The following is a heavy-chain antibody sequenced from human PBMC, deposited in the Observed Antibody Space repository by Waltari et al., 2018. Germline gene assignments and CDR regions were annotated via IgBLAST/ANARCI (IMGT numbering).Heavy chain of an antibody. CDR3: ARGQTKSRLLKFCFQH. V-gene: IGHV4-34*01. D-gene: IGHD2-21*01. CDR1: GGSFSGYY. CDR2: INHSGST. Sequence: QVQLQQWGAGLLKPSETLSLTCAVYGGSFSGYYWSWIRQPPGKGLGWIGEINHSGSTNYNPSLKSRGNISVDTSKNQFSLKLSSVNAADTAVYYLARGQTKSRLLKFCFQHWGQGTLVTVFS. J-gene: IGHJ1*01.